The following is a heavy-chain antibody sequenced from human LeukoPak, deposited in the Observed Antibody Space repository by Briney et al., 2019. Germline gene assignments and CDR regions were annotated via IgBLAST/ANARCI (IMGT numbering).Heavy chain of an antibody. CDR3: ARFGYSYGSVFDY. D-gene: IGHD5-18*01. V-gene: IGHV4-59*08. Sequence: SPTLSLTCTVSGGSISTYYWSWIQQPPGKGQEWIGHIYYSGSTNYNPSLKSRVTISVDTSKKQFYLKVTSVTAADTAVYYCARFGYSYGSVFDYWGQGTLVTVSS. J-gene: IGHJ4*02. CDR2: IYYSGST. CDR1: GGSISTYY.